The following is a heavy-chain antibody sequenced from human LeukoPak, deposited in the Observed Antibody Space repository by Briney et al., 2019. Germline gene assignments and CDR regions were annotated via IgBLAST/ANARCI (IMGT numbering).Heavy chain of an antibody. D-gene: IGHD6-19*01. CDR2: IYTSGST. Sequence: PSETLSLTCTVSGGSISSYYWSWIRQPAGKGLEWIGRIYTSGSTNYNPSLKSRVTMSVDTSKNQFSLKLSSVTAADTAVYYRARDSSGWYALNWFDPWGQGTLVTVSS. V-gene: IGHV4-4*07. CDR1: GGSISSYY. J-gene: IGHJ5*02. CDR3: ARDSSGWYALNWFDP.